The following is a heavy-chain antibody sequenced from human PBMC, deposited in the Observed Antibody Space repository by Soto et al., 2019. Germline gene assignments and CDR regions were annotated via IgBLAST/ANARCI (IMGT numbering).Heavy chain of an antibody. CDR1: GYTLTGYY. D-gene: IGHD3-9*01. CDR2: INPNSGGT. Sequence: GVSLKVSCKSSGYTLTGYYMYWVRQAPGQVLEWMGWINPNSGGTNYAQKFQGRVTMTRDTSISTAYMELSRLRSDDTAVYYCARDFLLNDILTGYYGSYGMDVWGQGTTVTVFS. J-gene: IGHJ6*02. V-gene: IGHV1-2*02. CDR3: ARDFLLNDILTGYYGSYGMDV.